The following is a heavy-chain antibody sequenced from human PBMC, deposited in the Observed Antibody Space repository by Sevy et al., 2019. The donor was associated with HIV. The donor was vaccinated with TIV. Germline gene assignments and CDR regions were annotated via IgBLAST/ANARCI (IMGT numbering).Heavy chain of an antibody. V-gene: IGHV3-11*01. Sequence: GGSLRLSCAASGFTFSDYYMSWVRQAPGKGLEWVSYISSSGNSIYYADSVKGRFTVSRYNAKNSLYLQMNSLRGEDTAVYYCARAGGDWDIDYWGQGTLVTVSS. CDR2: ISSSGNSI. D-gene: IGHD2-21*02. CDR3: ARAGGDWDIDY. CDR1: GFTFSDYY. J-gene: IGHJ4*02.